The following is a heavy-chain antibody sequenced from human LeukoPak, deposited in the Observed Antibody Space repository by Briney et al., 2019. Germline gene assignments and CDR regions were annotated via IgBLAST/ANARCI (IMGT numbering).Heavy chain of an antibody. CDR2: IYTSGSS. D-gene: IGHD4-23*01. CDR1: GGSISSYY. Sequence: SETLSLTCTVSGGSISSYYWSWIRQPAGKGLEWIGRIYTSGSSNYNPSLKSRVTMSVDTSKNQFSLKLSSVTAADTAVYYCARVRWAPPPDYYYYMDVWGKGTTVTVSS. J-gene: IGHJ6*03. CDR3: ARVRWAPPPDYYYYMDV. V-gene: IGHV4-4*07.